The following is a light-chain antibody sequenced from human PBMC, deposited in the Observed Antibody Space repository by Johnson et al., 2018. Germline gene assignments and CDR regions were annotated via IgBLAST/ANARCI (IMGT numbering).Light chain of an antibody. CDR1: SSNIGNNY. CDR3: GTWDSSLSAGNV. Sequence: QSVLTQPPSVSAAPGQKVTISCSGSSSNIGNNYVAWYQQLPGTAPKLLIYENNKRPSGIPDRFSGSKSGTPATLGSTGPQTGDEADYYCGTWDSSLSAGNVFGTGTKVTFL. J-gene: IGLJ1*01. V-gene: IGLV1-51*02. CDR2: ENN.